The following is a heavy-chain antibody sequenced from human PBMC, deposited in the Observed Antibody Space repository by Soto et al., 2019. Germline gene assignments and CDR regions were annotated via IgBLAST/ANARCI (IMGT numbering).Heavy chain of an antibody. V-gene: IGHV1-69*02. Sequence: QDQLVQSGAEVKKPGSSVKVSCKASGGTFSSYTISWVRQAPGQGLEWMGRIIPILGIANYAQKFQGRVTITADKSTSTAYMELSSLRSEDTAVYYCARGGVVVPAASEYFQHWGQGTLVTVSS. CDR1: GGTFSSYT. J-gene: IGHJ1*01. CDR3: ARGGVVVPAASEYFQH. CDR2: IIPILGIA. D-gene: IGHD2-2*01.